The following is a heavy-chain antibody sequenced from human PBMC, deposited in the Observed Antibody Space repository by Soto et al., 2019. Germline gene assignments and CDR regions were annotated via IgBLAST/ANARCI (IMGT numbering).Heavy chain of an antibody. J-gene: IGHJ4*02. Sequence: EVQLVESGGGLVQPGGSLRLSCAASGFTVSSNYMSWVRQAPGKGLEWVSVIYSGGSTYYAYSVKGRFTISRHNSKNPLYLQMHSLRAEDTVVYYCARHYGDYRGNFDYCGQGTLVTVSS. CDR3: ARHYGDYRGNFDY. D-gene: IGHD4-17*01. CDR1: GFTVSSNY. V-gene: IGHV3-53*04. CDR2: IYSGGST.